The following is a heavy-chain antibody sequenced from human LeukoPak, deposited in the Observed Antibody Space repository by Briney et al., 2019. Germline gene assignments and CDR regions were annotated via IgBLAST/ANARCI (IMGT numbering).Heavy chain of an antibody. D-gene: IGHD3-10*01. J-gene: IGHJ4*02. CDR1: GVSFSSYG. CDR2: ISYDGSYK. Sequence: GTSLRLSCAASGVSFSSYGMHWVRQAPGRGLEWVGFISYDGSYKYYADSVQGRFTVSRDNSKNTLYLQMNSLRGDDTAVYYCALDSPLYGSGNYRSPDFWGQGTLVTVSS. CDR3: ALDSPLYGSGNYRSPDF. V-gene: IGHV3-30*03.